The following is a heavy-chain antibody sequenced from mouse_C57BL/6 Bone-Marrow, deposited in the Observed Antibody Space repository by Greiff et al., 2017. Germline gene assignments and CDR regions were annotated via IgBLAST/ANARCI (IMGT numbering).Heavy chain of an antibody. J-gene: IGHJ2*01. CDR2: ISDGGSYT. V-gene: IGHV5-4*01. D-gene: IGHD2-5*01. Sequence: EVQLVESGGGLVKPGGSLKLSCAASGFTFSSYAMSWVRQTPEKRLEWVATISDGGSYTYYPDNVKGRFTISRDNAKKNLYLQMSHLKSEDTAMYYCARDRRAYSSNWNYFDYWGQGTTLTVSS. CDR1: GFTFSSYA. CDR3: ARDRRAYSSNWNYFDY.